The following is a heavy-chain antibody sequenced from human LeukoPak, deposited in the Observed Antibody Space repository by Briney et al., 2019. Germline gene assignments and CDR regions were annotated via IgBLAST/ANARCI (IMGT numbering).Heavy chain of an antibody. Sequence: SETLSLTCTVSGGSIXSSXXYXXXIXQPXXKXLXWIGSISYSGSTYYNPSLKSRVTISRDTSENQFSLKLSSVTAADTAVYYCARRRQLAIDYWGQETLVTVAS. CDR1: GGSIXSSXXY. J-gene: IGHJ4*02. V-gene: IGHV4-39*01. CDR2: ISYSGST. D-gene: IGHD6-6*01. CDR3: ARRRQLAIDY.